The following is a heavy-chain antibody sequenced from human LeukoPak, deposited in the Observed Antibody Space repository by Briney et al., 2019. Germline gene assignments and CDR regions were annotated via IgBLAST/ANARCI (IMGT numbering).Heavy chain of an antibody. CDR2: VYYSGAT. V-gene: IGHV4-39*01. D-gene: IGHD3-22*01. J-gene: IGHJ4*02. CDR3: ARHRYYYDSSGYYSYYFDY. CDR1: GVSVGSSSYY. Sequence: PSETLSLTCSVSGVSVGSSSYYWGWIRQTPGKGLDWIGSVYYSGATYYNPSLKSRVIISLDTSKNQFSLHLTSVTAADTAVYYCARHRYYYDSSGYYSYYFDYWGQGTLVTVSS.